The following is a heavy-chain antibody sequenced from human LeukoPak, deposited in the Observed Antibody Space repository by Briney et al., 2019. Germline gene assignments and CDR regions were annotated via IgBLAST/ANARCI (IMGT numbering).Heavy chain of an antibody. CDR3: ASMVRGPTTLYYGMDV. CDR1: GGTFSSYA. V-gene: IGHV1-69*13. CDR2: IIPIFGTA. J-gene: IGHJ6*02. Sequence: EASVNVSCKASGGTFSSYAISWVRQAPGQGLEWMGGIIPIFGTANYAQKFQGRVTITADESTSTAYMELSSLRSEDTAVYYCASMVRGPTTLYYGMDVWGQGTTVTVSS. D-gene: IGHD3-10*01.